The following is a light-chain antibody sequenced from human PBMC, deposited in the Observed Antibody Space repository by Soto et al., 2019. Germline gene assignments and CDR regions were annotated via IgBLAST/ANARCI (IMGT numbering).Light chain of an antibody. CDR1: QSVSSNY. CDR2: RAS. Sequence: PGARVTLSCRASQSVSSNYLAWYQQKSGQAPRLLIYRASTRATGIPDRFSGSGSGTDFSLIISRLEPEDSAVYYCQQYAASPLTFGGGTKLEIK. CDR3: QQYAASPLT. J-gene: IGKJ4*01. V-gene: IGKV3-20*01.